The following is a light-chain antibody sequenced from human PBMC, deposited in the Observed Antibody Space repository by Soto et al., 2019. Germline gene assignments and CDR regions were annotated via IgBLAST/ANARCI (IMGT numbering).Light chain of an antibody. Sequence: EIVMTQSPATLSVSPGERATLSCRATHCVSINLAWYQQKPGQTPKLLIYVASTRATGIPARFSGSGSGTEFTLNISSLQSEDFAFYYCQQYNVWPLTFGGGTKVEFK. CDR2: VAS. J-gene: IGKJ4*01. CDR3: QQYNVWPLT. V-gene: IGKV3-15*01. CDR1: HCVSIN.